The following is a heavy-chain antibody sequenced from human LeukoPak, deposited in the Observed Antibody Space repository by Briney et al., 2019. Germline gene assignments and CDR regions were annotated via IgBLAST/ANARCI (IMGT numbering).Heavy chain of an antibody. CDR2: IYSGGST. V-gene: IGHV3-53*01. J-gene: IGHJ4*02. CDR3: ARDQGQEWLANFDY. Sequence: GGSLRLSWAASGFTVSSNYMSWVRQAAGKGLEWVSVIYSGGSTYYADSVKGRFTISRDNSKNTLYLQMNSLRADDTAVYYCARDQGQEWLANFDYWGQGTLVTVSS. D-gene: IGHD6-19*01. CDR1: GFTVSSNY.